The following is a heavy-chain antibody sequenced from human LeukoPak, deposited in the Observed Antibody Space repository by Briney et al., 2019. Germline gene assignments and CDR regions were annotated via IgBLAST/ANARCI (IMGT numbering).Heavy chain of an antibody. J-gene: IGHJ6*03. CDR1: GYTFTSYD. Sequence: ASVKVSCKASGYTFTSYDINWVRQATGQGLEWMGWMNPNSGNTGYAQKFQGRVTMTRNTSISTAYMELSSLRAEDTAVYYCARVARFLEWSHYYMDVWGKGTTVTVSS. CDR3: ARVARFLEWSHYYMDV. CDR2: MNPNSGNT. V-gene: IGHV1-8*01. D-gene: IGHD3-3*01.